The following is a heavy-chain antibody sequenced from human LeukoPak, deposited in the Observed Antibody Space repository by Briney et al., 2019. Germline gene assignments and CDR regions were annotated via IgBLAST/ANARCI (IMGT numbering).Heavy chain of an antibody. D-gene: IGHD1-14*01. CDR2: IYYSGST. CDR1: GGSISSYY. J-gene: IGHJ3*01. Sequence: PSETLSLTCTVSGGSISSYYWSWIRQPPGKGLEWIGYIYYSGSTNYNPSLKSRVAISVDTSKNQFSLKLSSVTAADTAVYYCARGTYNSSPPDLWGQGTMVTVSS. V-gene: IGHV4-59*01. CDR3: ARGTYNSSPPDL.